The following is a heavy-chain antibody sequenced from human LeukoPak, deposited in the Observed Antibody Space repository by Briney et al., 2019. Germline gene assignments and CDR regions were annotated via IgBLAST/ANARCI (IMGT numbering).Heavy chain of an antibody. Sequence: GGSLRLSCAASGCTFDDYAMHWVRQAPGKGLEWVSGISWNSGRIGYVDSVKGRFTISRDNAKNSLYLQMNSLRAEDTALYYCAKDKGYCSGGSCEGYFDSWGQGTLGTVS. J-gene: IGHJ4*02. CDR2: ISWNSGRI. CDR1: GCTFDDYA. CDR3: AKDKGYCSGGSCEGYFDS. D-gene: IGHD2-15*01. V-gene: IGHV3-9*01.